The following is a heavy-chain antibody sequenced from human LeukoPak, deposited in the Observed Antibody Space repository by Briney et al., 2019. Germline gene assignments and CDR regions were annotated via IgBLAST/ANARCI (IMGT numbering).Heavy chain of an antibody. CDR3: ARVRDSSGYYGLLDY. J-gene: IGHJ4*02. D-gene: IGHD3-22*01. CDR1: GGSISSYY. CDR2: IYYSGST. Sequence: SETLSLTCTVSGGSISSYYWSWIRQPPGKGLEWIGYIYYSGSTNYNPSLKSRVTISVDTSKNQFSLKLSSVTAADTAVYYCARVRDSSGYYGLLDYWGQGTLVTVPS. V-gene: IGHV4-59*01.